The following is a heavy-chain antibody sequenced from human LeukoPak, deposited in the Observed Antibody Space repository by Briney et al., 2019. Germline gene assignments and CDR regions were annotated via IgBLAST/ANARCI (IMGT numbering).Heavy chain of an antibody. J-gene: IGHJ4*02. Sequence: GSLRLSCAASGFTFSSYAMSWVRQAPGKGPEWVSAISGSGGSTYYADSVKGRFTISRDNSKNTLYLQMNSLRAEDTAVYYCAKDRAYYDFWSALDYWGQGTLVTVSS. CDR2: ISGSGGST. CDR3: AKDRAYYDFWSALDY. D-gene: IGHD3-3*01. V-gene: IGHV3-23*01. CDR1: GFTFSSYA.